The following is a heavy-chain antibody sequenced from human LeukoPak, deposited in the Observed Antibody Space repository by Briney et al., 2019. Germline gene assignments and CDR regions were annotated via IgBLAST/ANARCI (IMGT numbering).Heavy chain of an antibody. CDR3: ARVPRIEAGATGDWFDP. D-gene: IGHD6-13*01. J-gene: IGHJ5*02. CDR2: IDHSGSS. Sequence: PSETLSLTCTVSADSINSGGYYWSWIRQPPGKGLEWIGSIDHSGSSYYSPSLKSRVTISVDRSKNQFSLHLTSVTAADTAVYYCARVPRIEAGATGDWFDPWGQGTVVTVSS. V-gene: IGHV4-30-2*01. CDR1: ADSINSGGYY.